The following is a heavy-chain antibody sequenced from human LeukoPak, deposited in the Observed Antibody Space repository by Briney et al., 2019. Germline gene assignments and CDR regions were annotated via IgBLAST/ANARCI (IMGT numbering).Heavy chain of an antibody. J-gene: IGHJ6*03. Sequence: MPSETLSLTCTVSGGSISRYYWSWIRQPAGKGLEWIGRIYTSGSTNYNPSLKSRVTMSADTSKNQFSLKLSSVTAADTAVYYCARVDTAMGAETNYYYYYMDVWGKGTTVTISS. V-gene: IGHV4-4*07. CDR1: GGSISRYY. CDR3: ARVDTAMGAETNYYYYYMDV. D-gene: IGHD5-18*01. CDR2: IYTSGST.